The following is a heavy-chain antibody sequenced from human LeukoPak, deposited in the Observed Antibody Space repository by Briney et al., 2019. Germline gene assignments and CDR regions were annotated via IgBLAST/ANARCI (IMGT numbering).Heavy chain of an antibody. Sequence: ASVKVSCKASGYTFTGYYMHWVRQAPGQGLEWMGWINPNSGGTNYAQKFQGRVTMTRDTSTSTANIELYSLRSDDTAVYYCTRGGRDYGDTRFDPWGQGTLVTVSS. V-gene: IGHV1-2*02. J-gene: IGHJ5*02. D-gene: IGHD4-17*01. CDR1: GYTFTGYY. CDR2: INPNSGGT. CDR3: TRGGRDYGDTRFDP.